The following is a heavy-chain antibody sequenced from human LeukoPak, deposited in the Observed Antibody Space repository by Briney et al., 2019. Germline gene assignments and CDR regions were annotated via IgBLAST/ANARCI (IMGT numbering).Heavy chain of an antibody. Sequence: GRSLRLSCAASGFTFSGYGMHWVRQAPDKGLEWVAVIWYDGNNKYYAESVKGRFTISRDNSKNTLYLQMNSLRAEDTAMYYCAKDWGYTTVVSYYFDYWGQGALVTVSS. J-gene: IGHJ4*02. CDR2: IWYDGNNK. CDR1: GFTFSGYG. D-gene: IGHD5-18*01. CDR3: AKDWGYTTVVSYYFDY. V-gene: IGHV3-33*06.